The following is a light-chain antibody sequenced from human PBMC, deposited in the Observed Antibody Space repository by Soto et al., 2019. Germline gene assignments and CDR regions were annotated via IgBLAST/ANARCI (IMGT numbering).Light chain of an antibody. Sequence: ERVMTQSPATLYVSPGERGTLSCRSSQSVSINLAWYQQKPGQAPRLLIYGASTRATGIPARFSGSGSGTEFPLTITSLQAEDFAVYYCQHYNDWTPYTFGQGTKWIS. V-gene: IGKV3-15*01. J-gene: IGKJ2*01. CDR1: QSVSIN. CDR2: GAS. CDR3: QHYNDWTPYT.